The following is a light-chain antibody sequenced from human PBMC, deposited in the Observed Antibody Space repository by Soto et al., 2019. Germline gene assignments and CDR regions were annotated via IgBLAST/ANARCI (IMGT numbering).Light chain of an antibody. J-gene: IGKJ4*01. CDR3: QQYDNLSLT. V-gene: IGKV1-33*01. CDR1: QDITNY. CDR2: EAS. Sequence: DIQMAQSPSSLSASVGDRITITCQASQDITNYLNWYQQKPGKAPKVLISEASNLETGVPSRFSGSGSGTHFTFSISSLQPEDIATYYCQQYDNLSLTFGGGTKVEIK.